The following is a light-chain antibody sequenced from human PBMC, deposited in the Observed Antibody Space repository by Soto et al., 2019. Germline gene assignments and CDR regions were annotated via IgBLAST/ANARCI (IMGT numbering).Light chain of an antibody. Sequence: DVVMTQSPDSLAVSLGARATINCKSSQSVLFTAKNKNYLAWFQQKPGQPPKLLIYWASTRESGVPDRFNGSGAGTDFTLTISNLQPEDVAVYYCHQYYSFPHSFGQGTRLEMK. CDR2: WAS. J-gene: IGKJ2*01. CDR1: QSVLFTAKNKNY. CDR3: HQYYSFPHS. V-gene: IGKV4-1*01.